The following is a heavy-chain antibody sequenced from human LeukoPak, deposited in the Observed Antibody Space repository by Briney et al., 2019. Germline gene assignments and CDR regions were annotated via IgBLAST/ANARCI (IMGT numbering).Heavy chain of an antibody. Sequence: GESLKISCKGSGYSFTTYWIGWVRQMPGKGLEWMGIIYPGDSDTRYSPSFQGQVTISADKSISTAYLQWSSLKASDTAMYYCARHQASRIGTAGLDPWGQGTLVTVSS. CDR1: GYSFTTYW. J-gene: IGHJ5*02. D-gene: IGHD1-26*01. CDR2: IYPGDSDT. V-gene: IGHV5-51*01. CDR3: ARHQASRIGTAGLDP.